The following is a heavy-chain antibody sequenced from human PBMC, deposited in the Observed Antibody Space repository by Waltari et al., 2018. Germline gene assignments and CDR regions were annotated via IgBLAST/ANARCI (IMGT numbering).Heavy chain of an antibody. V-gene: IGHV3-21*01. CDR1: GFTFSSYS. Sequence: EVQLVESGGGLVKPGGSLRLSCAASGFTFSSYSMNWVRQAPGEELECVPSIMSSGCYISYVASVSCRFTNPGANAQNSLFLHMNSLGAQDTAVYCCAIDRGRPAFDILGQGTMVTVSS. CDR2: IMSSGCYI. CDR3: AIDRGRPAFDI. J-gene: IGHJ3*02.